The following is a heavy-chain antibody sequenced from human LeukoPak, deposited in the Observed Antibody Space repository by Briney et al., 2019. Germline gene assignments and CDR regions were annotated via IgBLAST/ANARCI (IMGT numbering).Heavy chain of an antibody. CDR2: ISGSGGST. J-gene: IGHJ4*02. D-gene: IGHD1-1*01. CDR3: AKSRSGSANWALQIFDN. CDR1: GFTFSSYA. Sequence: GGSLRLSCAASGFTFSSYAMSWVRQAPGKGLEWVSAISGSGGSTYYADSVKGRFTISRDNSKNTLYLQMNSLRAEDTAVYYCAKSRSGSANWALQIFDNWGQGTLVTVPS. V-gene: IGHV3-23*01.